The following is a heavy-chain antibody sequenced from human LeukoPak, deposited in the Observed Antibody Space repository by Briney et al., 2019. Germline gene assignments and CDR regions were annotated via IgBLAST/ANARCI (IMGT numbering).Heavy chain of an antibody. V-gene: IGHV4-4*02. CDR3: ANTVAGQEVYYFDY. Sequence: SETLSLTCAVSGGSISSSNWWSWVRQPPGKGLEWIGEIYHSGSTNYNPSLKSRVTISVDKSKNQFSLKLSSVTAADTAVYYCANTVAGQEVYYFDYWGQGTLVTVSS. CDR1: GGSISSSNW. D-gene: IGHD6-19*01. J-gene: IGHJ4*02. CDR2: IYHSGST.